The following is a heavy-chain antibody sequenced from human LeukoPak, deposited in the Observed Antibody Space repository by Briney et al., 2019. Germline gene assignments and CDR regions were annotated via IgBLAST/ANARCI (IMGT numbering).Heavy chain of an antibody. J-gene: IGHJ4*02. CDR3: AKWGDNDVLTGYYVPDY. Sequence: GGSLRLSCAASGFTFSNYAMSWVRQAPGKRLEWVSAILGSGGSTYYADSVKGRFTVSRDNSKSTLYLQMNSLRAEDTALYYCAKWGDNDVLTGYYVPDYWGQGTLGTVSS. V-gene: IGHV3-23*01. CDR1: GFTFSNYA. CDR2: ILGSGGST. D-gene: IGHD3-9*01.